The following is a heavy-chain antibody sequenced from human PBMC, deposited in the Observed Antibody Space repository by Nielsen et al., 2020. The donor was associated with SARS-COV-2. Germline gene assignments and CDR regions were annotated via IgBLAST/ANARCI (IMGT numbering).Heavy chain of an antibody. CDR3: ARSTAYYSGSYHPVDY. D-gene: IGHD1-26*01. CDR1: GYSFTSYW. CDR2: IDPSDSYT. J-gene: IGHJ4*02. Sequence: GESLKISCKGSGYSFTSYWISWVRQMPGKGLEWMGRIDPSDSYTNYSPSFQGHVTISADKSISTAYLQWSSLKASDTAMYYCARSTAYYSGSYHPVDYWGQGTLVTVSS. V-gene: IGHV5-10-1*01.